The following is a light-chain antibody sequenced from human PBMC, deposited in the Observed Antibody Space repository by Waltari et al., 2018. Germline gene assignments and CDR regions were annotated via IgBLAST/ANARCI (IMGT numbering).Light chain of an antibody. J-gene: IGKJ3*01. CDR3: QQRSNWPPGNT. CDR1: QSVSSY. CDR2: DAS. V-gene: IGKV3-11*01. Sequence: EIVLTQSPATLSLSPGERATLSCRASQSVSSYLAWYQQKPGQAPRLLIYDASNRATCIPARFSGSWSGTDFTLTISSLEPEDFAVYYCQQRSNWPPGNTFGPGTKVDIK.